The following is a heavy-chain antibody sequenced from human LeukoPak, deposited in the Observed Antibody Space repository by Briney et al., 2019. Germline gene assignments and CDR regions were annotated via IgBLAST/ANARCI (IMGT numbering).Heavy chain of an antibody. CDR1: GFTFSSYS. CDR2: IGSRSTYT. V-gene: IGHV3-21*01. Sequence: KPGGSLRLSCAASGFTFSSYSMNWVRQAPGKGLEWVSSIGSRSTYTYSADSVKGRFTISRDNAKNSLYLQMNNLRAGDTAVYYCARGGLNFDAFDIWGQGTMVTVSS. D-gene: IGHD1-7*01. CDR3: ARGGLNFDAFDI. J-gene: IGHJ3*02.